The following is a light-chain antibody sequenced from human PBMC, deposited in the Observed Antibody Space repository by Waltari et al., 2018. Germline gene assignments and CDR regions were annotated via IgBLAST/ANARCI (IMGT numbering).Light chain of an antibody. CDR2: DAS. Sequence: EIVLTQSPATLYLSQGERAALSSRASQSLIRYVSGYQQKPGQAPRLLIYDASTRATLTPARCSGSGSGTDFTLTISSLDPEDFAGYYCQQRSNWPPSFTFGPGTKVDI. CDR1: QSLIRY. V-gene: IGKV3-11*01. CDR3: QQRSNWPPSFT. J-gene: IGKJ3*01.